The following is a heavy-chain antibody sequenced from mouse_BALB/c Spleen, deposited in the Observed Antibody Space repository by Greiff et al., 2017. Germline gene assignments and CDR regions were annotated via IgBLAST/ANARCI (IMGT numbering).Heavy chain of an antibody. CDR3: ARYSTATPFDY. CDR2: IDPENGNT. CDR1: GFNIKDYY. Sequence: VQLKQSGAELVRPGALVKLSCKASGFNIKDYYMHWVKQRPEQGLEWIGWIDPENGNTIYDPKFQGKASITADTSSNTAYLQLSSLTSEDTAVYYCARYSTATPFDYWGQGTTLTVSS. J-gene: IGHJ2*01. D-gene: IGHD1-2*01. V-gene: IGHV14-1*02.